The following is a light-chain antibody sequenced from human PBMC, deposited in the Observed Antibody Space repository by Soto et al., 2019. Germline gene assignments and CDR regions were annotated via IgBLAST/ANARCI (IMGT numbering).Light chain of an antibody. Sequence: ESVLTQSPGTLSLSPGERATLSCRAIQSISSTYLAWSRQKRGQAPRLLSYAASSRATGIPDRFSGSGSATDFPLTISRLEPEDFAVYYCQQYYASSWTFGQGTRVEIK. J-gene: IGKJ1*01. V-gene: IGKV3-20*01. CDR2: AAS. CDR3: QQYYASSWT. CDR1: QSISSTY.